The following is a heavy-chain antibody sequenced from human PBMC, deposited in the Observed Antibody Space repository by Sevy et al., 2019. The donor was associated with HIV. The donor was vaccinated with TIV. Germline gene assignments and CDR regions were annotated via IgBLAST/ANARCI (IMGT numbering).Heavy chain of an antibody. J-gene: IGHJ4*02. CDR1: GFTFSDYY. D-gene: IGHD3-22*01. CDR2: ISSSGSTI. CDR3: ASPNYYDSSGYYY. Sequence: GGPLRLSCAASGFTFSDYYMSWIRQAPGKGLEWVSYISSSGSTIYYADSVKGRFTISRDNAKNSLYLQMNSLRAEDTAVYYCASPNYYDSSGYYYWGQGTLVTVSS. V-gene: IGHV3-11*01.